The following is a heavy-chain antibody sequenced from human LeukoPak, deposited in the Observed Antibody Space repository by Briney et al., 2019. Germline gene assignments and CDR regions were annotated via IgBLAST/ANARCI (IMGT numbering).Heavy chain of an antibody. J-gene: IGHJ4*02. CDR2: IWYDGSSK. V-gene: IGHV3-33*01. CDR1: GFTFSNYG. Sequence: LGGSLGLSCTASGFTFSNYGMHWVRQAPGKGLEWVAVIWYDGSSKYYADSVKGRFTISRDNSKSTVYLQMNSLRAEDTAVYYCARGHSSSWYLFAYWGQGTLVTVSS. D-gene: IGHD6-13*01. CDR3: ARGHSSSWYLFAY.